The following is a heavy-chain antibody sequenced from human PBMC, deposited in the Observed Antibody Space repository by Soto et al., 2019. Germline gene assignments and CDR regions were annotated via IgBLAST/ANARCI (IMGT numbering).Heavy chain of an antibody. CDR3: AKEPYYHDSSGPLDY. CDR1: GFIFSTYS. Sequence: PGGSLRLSCAASGFIFSTYSMNWVRQGPGKGLEWVSAISGTGSPTYYADSVKGRFTISRDNSKNTLYLQMNSLRAEDTAVYYCAKEPYYHDSSGPLDYWGQGTLVTVSS. D-gene: IGHD3-22*01. CDR2: ISGTGSPT. J-gene: IGHJ4*02. V-gene: IGHV3-23*01.